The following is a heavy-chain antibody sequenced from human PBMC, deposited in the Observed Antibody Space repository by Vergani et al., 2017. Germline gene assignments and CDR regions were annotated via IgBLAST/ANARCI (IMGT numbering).Heavy chain of an antibody. Sequence: EVQLVQSGAEVKKPGESLKISCKGSGYSFTSYWIGWVRQMPGKGLEWMGIIHPADSEIRYSASFQGQVTISADKSISTAYLQWSSLKASDTAMYYCARRVTKNYGAYYYYYYMDVWGKGTTVTVSS. CDR1: GYSFTSYW. CDR3: ARRVTKNYGAYYYYYYMDV. V-gene: IGHV5-51*03. D-gene: IGHD3-16*01. CDR2: IHPADSEI. J-gene: IGHJ6*03.